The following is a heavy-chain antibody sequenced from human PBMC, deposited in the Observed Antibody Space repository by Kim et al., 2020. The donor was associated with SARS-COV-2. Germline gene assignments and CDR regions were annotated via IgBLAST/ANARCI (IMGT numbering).Heavy chain of an antibody. CDR3: AREFGIAAAGTAFDI. Sequence: PSLKSRVTISVDTSKNQFALKLSSVTAADTAVYYCAREFGIAAAGTAFDIWGQGTMVTVSS. D-gene: IGHD6-13*01. J-gene: IGHJ3*02. V-gene: IGHV4-30-2*04.